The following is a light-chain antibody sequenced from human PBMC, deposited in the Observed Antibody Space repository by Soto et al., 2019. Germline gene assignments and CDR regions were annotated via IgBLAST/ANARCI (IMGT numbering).Light chain of an antibody. V-gene: IGKV3-15*01. J-gene: IGKJ2*01. Sequence: EVVMTQSPATLSVSPGERATLSCRASQSVGSELAWYQQKPGQAPRLLIYGVSTRSTGIPARFSGSGSGTDFTLTISSLQSEDFAVYYCQQYDKWPPYTFGQGTKLEIK. CDR1: QSVGSE. CDR2: GVS. CDR3: QQYDKWPPYT.